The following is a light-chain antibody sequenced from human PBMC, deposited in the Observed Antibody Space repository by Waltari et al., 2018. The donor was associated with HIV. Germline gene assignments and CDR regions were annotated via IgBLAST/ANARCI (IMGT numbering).Light chain of an antibody. V-gene: IGKV1-5*03. CDR3: QQYNSYPYT. Sequence: DIQMTQSPSTLSASVGDIVTITCRASQSISSWLAWYQQKPGKAPKLLIYKASSLESGVPSRFSGSGSGTEFTLTISSLQPDDFATYYCQQYNSYPYTFGQGTKLEI. J-gene: IGKJ2*01. CDR1: QSISSW. CDR2: KAS.